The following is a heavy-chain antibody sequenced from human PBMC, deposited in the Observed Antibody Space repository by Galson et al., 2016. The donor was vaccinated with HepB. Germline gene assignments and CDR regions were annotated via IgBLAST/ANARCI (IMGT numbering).Heavy chain of an antibody. V-gene: IGHV1-3*04. Sequence: SVKVSCKASGYTFSSYAMHWVRQAPGQRLEWMGWINTANGNTKYSQKLQGRVTITRNTSASTAYMELSSLKSEDTAVYYCARGIFSGSYSTGWYYVDYWGQGVPVTVSS. CDR3: ARGIFSGSYSTGWYYVDY. CDR1: GYTFSSYA. D-gene: IGHD1-26*01. J-gene: IGHJ4*02. CDR2: INTANGNT.